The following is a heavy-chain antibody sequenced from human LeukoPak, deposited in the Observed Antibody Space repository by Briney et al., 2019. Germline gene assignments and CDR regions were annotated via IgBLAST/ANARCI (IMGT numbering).Heavy chain of an antibody. CDR3: ARRSSVGAFDY. J-gene: IGHJ4*02. Sequence: SETLSLTCTVAGGSISSYYWSWVRQPAGKGLEWIGRIYTSGSTNYNPSLKSRVTMSVDTSKNQCSLKLSSVTAADTAVYYCARRSSVGAFDYWGQGALVTVSS. V-gene: IGHV4-4*07. D-gene: IGHD1-26*01. CDR1: GGSISSYY. CDR2: IYTSGST.